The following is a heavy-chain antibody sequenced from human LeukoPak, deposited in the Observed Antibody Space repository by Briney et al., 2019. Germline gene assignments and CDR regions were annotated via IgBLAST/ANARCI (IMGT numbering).Heavy chain of an antibody. CDR1: GFTFSAYY. CDR3: ARVDCSGGSCYRAFDI. V-gene: IGHV3-11*05. Sequence: GGSLRLSCAASGFTFSAYYMTWIRQAPGKGLEWVSYLGSSSTYTNYADSVKGRFTISRDNAKNSLYLQMNSLRAEDTAIYYCARVDCSGGSCYRAFDIWGQGTLVTVSS. J-gene: IGHJ3*02. D-gene: IGHD2-15*01. CDR2: LGSSSTYT.